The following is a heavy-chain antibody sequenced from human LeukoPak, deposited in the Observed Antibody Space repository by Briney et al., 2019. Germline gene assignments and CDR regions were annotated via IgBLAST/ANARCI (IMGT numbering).Heavy chain of an antibody. CDR3: ASYSGSRWYGDLYYYYYIDV. CDR2: ISHRGSA. V-gene: IGHV4-59*01. Sequence: SETLSLTCTVSGGSISSYYWSWIRQPPAKGLEWIGYISHRGSAHYNPSLKSRVTISIDTSKNHFSLRLTSVTAAYPAMHYCASYSGSRWYGDLYYYYYIDVRGKGTTVT. J-gene: IGHJ6*03. D-gene: IGHD6-13*01. CDR1: GGSISSYY.